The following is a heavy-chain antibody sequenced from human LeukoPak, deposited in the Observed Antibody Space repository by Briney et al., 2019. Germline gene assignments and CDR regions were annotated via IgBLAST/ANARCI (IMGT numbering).Heavy chain of an antibody. CDR1: GGSFSGYH. D-gene: IGHD6-19*01. Sequence: SETLSLTCAVYGGSFSGYHWSWIRQPPGKGLEWIGEINHSGSTNYNPSLKSRVTISVDASKNQFSLKLSSVTAADTAVYYCARPAVAAYNWFDPWGQGTLVTVSS. CDR3: ARPAVAAYNWFDP. V-gene: IGHV4-34*01. J-gene: IGHJ5*02. CDR2: INHSGST.